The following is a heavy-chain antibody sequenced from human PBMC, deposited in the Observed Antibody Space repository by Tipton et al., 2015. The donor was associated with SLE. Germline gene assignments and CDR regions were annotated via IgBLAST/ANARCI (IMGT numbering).Heavy chain of an antibody. V-gene: IGHV4-34*01. J-gene: IGHJ6*02. CDR3: ASGEVVAIPGGPPLYYYHALDV. D-gene: IGHD2-15*01. CDR1: GGSFSGYY. Sequence: TLSLTCAVYGGSFSGYYWSWIRQPPGKGLEWIGYIDYRGSTNYNPSLKSRVTISADTSKSQFSLKLRSVTAADTAVYYCASGEVVAIPGGPPLYYYHALDVWGQGTTVTVS. CDR2: IDYRGST.